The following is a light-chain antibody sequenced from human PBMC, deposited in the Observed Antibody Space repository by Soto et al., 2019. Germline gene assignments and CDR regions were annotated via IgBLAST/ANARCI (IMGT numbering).Light chain of an antibody. CDR2: EVN. CDR3: SSYAGSNNFVV. Sequence: QSALTQPPSASGSPGQSVAISCTGTSSDVGGYDYVSWYQQHPGKAPKLMIYEVNKRPSGVPDRFSGSKSGNTASLTVSGVQAEDEADYYCSSYAGSNNFVVFGGGTKVTVL. V-gene: IGLV2-8*01. J-gene: IGLJ2*01. CDR1: SSDVGGYDY.